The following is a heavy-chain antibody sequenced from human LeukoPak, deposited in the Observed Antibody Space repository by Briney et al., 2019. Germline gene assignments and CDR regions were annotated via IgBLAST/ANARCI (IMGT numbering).Heavy chain of an antibody. D-gene: IGHD2-21*01. J-gene: IGHJ6*03. CDR1: GFTFSYYY. Sequence: PGGSLRLSCAASGFTFSYYYMSWIRQAPGKGLEWVSYISSSGSTIYYADSVKGRFTISRDNAKNSLYLQMNSLRAEDTAVYYCAIPPGSFDCSAPMDVWGKGTTVTVSS. CDR3: AIPPGSFDCSAPMDV. V-gene: IGHV3-11*04. CDR2: ISSSGSTI.